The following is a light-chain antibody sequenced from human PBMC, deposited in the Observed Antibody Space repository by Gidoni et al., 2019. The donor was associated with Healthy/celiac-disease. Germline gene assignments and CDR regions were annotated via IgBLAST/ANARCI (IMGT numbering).Light chain of an antibody. V-gene: IGKV3-20*01. CDR3: QQYGSSPLT. CDR2: GAS. J-gene: IGKJ1*01. CDR1: QSVSSSY. Sequence: EIVLTQYPGTLYLSPGKRATLSCRASQSVSSSYLAWYQQKPGQAPRLLIYGASSRATGIPDRFSGSGSGTDFTLTISRLEPEDFAVYYCQQYGSSPLTFGQGTKVEIK.